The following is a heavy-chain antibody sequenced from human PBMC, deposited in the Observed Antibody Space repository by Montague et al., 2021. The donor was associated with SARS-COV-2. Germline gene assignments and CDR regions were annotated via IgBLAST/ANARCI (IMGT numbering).Heavy chain of an antibody. V-gene: IGHV2-5*01. J-gene: IGHJ4*02. Sequence: PALVTPTQTLTLTCTFSGFSLSSPNVGVAWIRQPPGKALEWLAVIYSNGDKRYSPSLQRRLTITKDTSRNQVVLSLTNVDPLGTATYYCAHLIRYYDIFTGIPFDDWGQGTQVTVSS. CDR2: IYSNGDK. CDR1: GFSLSSPNVG. CDR3: AHLIRYYDIFTGIPFDD. D-gene: IGHD3-9*01.